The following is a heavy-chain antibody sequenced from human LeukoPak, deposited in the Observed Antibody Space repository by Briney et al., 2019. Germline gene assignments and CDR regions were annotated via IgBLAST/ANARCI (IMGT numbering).Heavy chain of an antibody. V-gene: IGHV3-23*01. J-gene: IGHJ6*03. Sequence: GGSLRLSCAASGFAFSSFAMGWVRQSPGQGLEWLSTINGGGNTTFYADSVKGRFTISRDNSKNTLYLHMDSLRPDDTAIYYCTKELHVAVAVADYYYFYMDVWGRGTAVTVSS. CDR2: INGGGNTT. D-gene: IGHD6-19*01. CDR3: TKELHVAVAVADYYYFYMDV. CDR1: GFAFSSFA.